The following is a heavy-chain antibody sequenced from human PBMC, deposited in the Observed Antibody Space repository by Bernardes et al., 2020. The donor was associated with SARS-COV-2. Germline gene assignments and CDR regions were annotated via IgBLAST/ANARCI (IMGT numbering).Heavy chain of an antibody. D-gene: IGHD3-22*01. CDR3: ARGVVVTPLGLFYYYYGMDV. CDR1: GGTFSSYA. Sequence: SVKVSCKVSGGTFSSYAISWVRQAPGQGLEWMGGIIPIFGTANYAQKFQGRVTITADESTSTAYMELSSLRSEDTAVYYCARGVVVTPLGLFYYYYGMDVWGQGTTVTVSS. V-gene: IGHV1-69*13. J-gene: IGHJ6*02. CDR2: IIPIFGTA.